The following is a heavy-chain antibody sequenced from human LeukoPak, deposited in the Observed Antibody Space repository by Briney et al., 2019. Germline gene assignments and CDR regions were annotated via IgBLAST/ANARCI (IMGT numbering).Heavy chain of an antibody. D-gene: IGHD3-16*01. CDR1: GFIFSSYW. V-gene: IGHV3-7*05. Sequence: PGGSLRLSCAASGFIFSSYWMTWVRQAPGKGLEWVANIKQHGNEKYYVDSVNGRFTISRDNAKNSLHLQMNSLRAEDTAVYYCARVRGGYYFDYWGQGTLVAVSS. CDR3: ARVRGGYYFDY. CDR2: IKQHGNEK. J-gene: IGHJ4*02.